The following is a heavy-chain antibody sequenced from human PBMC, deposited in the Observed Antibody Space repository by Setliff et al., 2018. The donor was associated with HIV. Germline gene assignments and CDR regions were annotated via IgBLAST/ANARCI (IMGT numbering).Heavy chain of an antibody. J-gene: IGHJ4*02. CDR2: IDHRGST. V-gene: IGHV4-34*01. CDR1: GGSFSGYY. D-gene: IGHD3-22*01. CDR3: ARLPSGYHYDSSDYYGYFFDY. Sequence: SETLSLTCAVYGGSFSGYYWSWIRQPPGKGLEWIGEIDHRGSTNYNPSLKSRVTISVDTSKNQFSLNLNSVTPADTDVYYCARLPSGYHYDSSDYYGYFFDYWGQGTLVTVSS.